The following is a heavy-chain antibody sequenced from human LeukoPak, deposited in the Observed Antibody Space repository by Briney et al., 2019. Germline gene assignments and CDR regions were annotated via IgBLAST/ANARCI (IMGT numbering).Heavy chain of an antibody. CDR3: VRSAAAKASYYYYYGMDV. J-gene: IGHJ6*02. D-gene: IGHD2-2*01. CDR2: ISFDGNDGSNK. V-gene: IGHV3-30-3*01. Sequence: PGGSLRLSCAASGFTFSSYAMHWVRQAPCKGLEWVALISFDGNDGSNKYYTDSVKGRFTISRDISKKTVYLQMNSLRSEDTAVYHCVRSAAAKASYYYYYGMDVWGQGTTVTVSS. CDR1: GFTFSSYA.